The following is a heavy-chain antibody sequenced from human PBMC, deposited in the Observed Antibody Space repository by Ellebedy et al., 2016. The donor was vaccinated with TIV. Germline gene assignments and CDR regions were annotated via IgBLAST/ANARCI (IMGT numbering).Heavy chain of an antibody. CDR2: IKQDGSEK. D-gene: IGHD1-26*01. Sequence: GESLKISCAASGFTFSSYWMSWVRQAPGKGLEWVANIKQDGSEKYYVDSVKGRFTISRDNAKNSLYLQMNSLRAEDTAVYYCARGCSGNYPPKWGQGTLVTVSS. V-gene: IGHV3-7*01. CDR1: GFTFSSYW. J-gene: IGHJ4*02. CDR3: ARGCSGNYPPK.